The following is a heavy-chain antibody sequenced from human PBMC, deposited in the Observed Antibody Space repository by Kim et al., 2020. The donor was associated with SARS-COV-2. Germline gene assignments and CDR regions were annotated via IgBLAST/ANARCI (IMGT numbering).Heavy chain of an antibody. J-gene: IGHJ4*02. Sequence: DSVEGRFTISRDNSKTTLYLQMTSLRAEDTAVYYCAKLSDSSGWIEYYFDYWGQGTLVTVSS. V-gene: IGHV3-30*02. D-gene: IGHD6-19*01. CDR3: AKLSDSSGWIEYYFDY.